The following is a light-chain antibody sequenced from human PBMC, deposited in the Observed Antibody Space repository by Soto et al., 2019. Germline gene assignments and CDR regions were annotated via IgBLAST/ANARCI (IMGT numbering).Light chain of an antibody. CDR1: SSDIGGYNF. CDR3: SSYRRDSTSV. CDR2: DVS. V-gene: IGLV2-14*01. J-gene: IGLJ1*01. Sequence: QSALTQPASVSGSPGQSITISCTGTSSDIGGYNFVSWYQQHPGKAPKLMIYDVSNRPSGVSNRFSGSKSGNTASLTISGLQAEDEADYYCSSYRRDSTSVFGTGTKLTVL.